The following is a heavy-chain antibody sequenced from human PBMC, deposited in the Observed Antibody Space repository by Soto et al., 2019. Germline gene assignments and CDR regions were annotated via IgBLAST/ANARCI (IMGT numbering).Heavy chain of an antibody. CDR2: ISGDGGST. D-gene: IGHD3-10*01. V-gene: IGHV3-23*01. Sequence: GSLRLSCAASGFSFSSNGMIWVRQAPGKGLEWVSIISGDGGSTLYADSVKGRFSVSRDNSKNTLYLQMNSLRAEDTAVYYCAKEVYYYGSGSYYSEYYYYYGMDVWGQGTTVTVSS. CDR1: GFSFSSNG. CDR3: AKEVYYYGSGSYYSEYYYYYGMDV. J-gene: IGHJ6*02.